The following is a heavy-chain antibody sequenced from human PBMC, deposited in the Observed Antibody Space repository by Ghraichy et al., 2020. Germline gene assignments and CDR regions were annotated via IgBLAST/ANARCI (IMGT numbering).Heavy chain of an antibody. CDR3: ARDNGGNSPYCYYYYGMDV. J-gene: IGHJ6*02. CDR2: ISAYNGNT. Sequence: ASVKVSCKASGYTFTSYGISWVRQAPGQGLEWMGWISAYNGNTNYAQKLQGRVTMTTDTSTSTAYMELRSLRSDDTAVYYCARDNGGNSPYCYYYYGMDVWGQGTTVTVSS. V-gene: IGHV1-18*04. D-gene: IGHD4-23*01. CDR1: GYTFTSYG.